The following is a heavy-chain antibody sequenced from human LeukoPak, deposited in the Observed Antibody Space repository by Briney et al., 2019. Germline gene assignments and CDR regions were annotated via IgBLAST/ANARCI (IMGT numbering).Heavy chain of an antibody. CDR2: ISSSSSYI. J-gene: IGHJ4*02. CDR1: GFTFSSYG. CDR3: ARGVERWLKLEGFDY. Sequence: PGGSLRLSCAASGFTFSSYGMNWVRQAPGKGLEWVSSISSSSSYIYYADSVKGRFTISRDNAKNSLYLQMNSLRAEDTAVYYCARGVERWLKLEGFDYWGQGTLVTVSS. V-gene: IGHV3-21*01. D-gene: IGHD5-24*01.